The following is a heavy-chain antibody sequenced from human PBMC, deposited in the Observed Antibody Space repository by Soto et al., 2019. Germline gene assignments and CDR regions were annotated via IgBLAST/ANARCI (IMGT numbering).Heavy chain of an antibody. Sequence: EVQLVESGGGLVQPGGSLRLSCAVSGFIYNNYWMVWVRQAPGKGLEWVANITQHGNQKYCVDSLKGRFTISRDNAKNSLSLQMSNLRADDTAVYYCVRGVGRGVDVWGRGTTVTVSS. CDR3: VRGVGRGVDV. CDR2: ITQHGNQK. V-gene: IGHV3-7*05. CDR1: GFIYNNYW. J-gene: IGHJ6*02. D-gene: IGHD2-2*01.